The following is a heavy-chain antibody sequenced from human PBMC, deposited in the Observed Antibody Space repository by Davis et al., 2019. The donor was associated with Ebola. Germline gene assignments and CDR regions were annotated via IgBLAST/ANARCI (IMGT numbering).Heavy chain of an antibody. J-gene: IGHJ4*02. Sequence: AASVKVSCKASGYTFTSYDINWVRQATAQGLEWMGRIIPILGIANYAQKFQGRVTITADKSTSTAYMELNSLRSEDTAVYYCARGYSGSRRLEYWCQGTLVTVSS. CDR1: GYTFTSYD. D-gene: IGHD1-26*01. CDR2: IIPILGIA. CDR3: ARGYSGSRRLEY. V-gene: IGHV1-69*04.